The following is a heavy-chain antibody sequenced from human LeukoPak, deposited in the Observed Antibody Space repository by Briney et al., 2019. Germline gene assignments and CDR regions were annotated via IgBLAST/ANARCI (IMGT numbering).Heavy chain of an antibody. Sequence: PSETLSLTCTVSGGSISRHYWNWIRQPPGKGLEWIGYIYYTGSTHYNPSLESRVTISVDTSKNQFSLNLSSVTAADTALYYCARAYYDNSGYYYFDFWGQGTLVTVSS. J-gene: IGHJ4*02. D-gene: IGHD3-22*01. CDR2: IYYTGST. CDR3: ARAYYDNSGYYYFDF. CDR1: GGSISRHY. V-gene: IGHV4-59*11.